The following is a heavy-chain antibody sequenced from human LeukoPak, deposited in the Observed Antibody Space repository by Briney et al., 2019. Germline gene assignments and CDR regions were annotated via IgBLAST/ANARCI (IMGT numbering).Heavy chain of an antibody. CDR2: ISYDGSNK. V-gene: IGHV3-30-3*01. J-gene: IGHJ4*02. CDR3: ARGTEPGIAAPYYFDY. D-gene: IGHD6-13*01. CDR1: GFTFSSYA. Sequence: GRSLRLSCAASGFTFSSYAMHWVRQAPGKGLEWVAVISYDGSNKCYADSVKGRFTISRDNSKNTLYLQMNSLRAEDTAVYYCARGTEPGIAAPYYFDYWGQGTLVTVSS.